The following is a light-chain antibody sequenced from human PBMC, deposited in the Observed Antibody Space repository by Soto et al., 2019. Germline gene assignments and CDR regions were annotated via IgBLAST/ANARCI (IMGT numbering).Light chain of an antibody. CDR1: SSDVGGYNY. Sequence: QSVLTQPASVSGSPGLSITISCTGTSSDVGGYNYVSWYQQHPGKAPKLMIYEVRNRPSGVSNRFSGSKSGNTASLTISGLQAEDESDYYCSSYTSSSTLVFGGGTKVTVL. J-gene: IGLJ3*02. CDR3: SSYTSSSTLV. CDR2: EVR. V-gene: IGLV2-14*01.